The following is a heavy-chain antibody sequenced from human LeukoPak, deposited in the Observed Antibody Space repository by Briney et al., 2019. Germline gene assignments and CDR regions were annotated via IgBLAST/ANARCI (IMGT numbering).Heavy chain of an antibody. J-gene: IGHJ4*02. D-gene: IGHD3-22*01. V-gene: IGHV4-59*01. CDR3: AREAFSYYYDSSAMGGFDY. CDR2: IYYSGST. Sequence: PSETLSLTCTVSGVSISSYYWSLIRQPPGKGLEWIGYIYYSGSTNYNPSLKSRVTISVDTSKNQFSLKLSSVTAADTAVYYCAREAFSYYYDSSAMGGFDYWGQGTLVTVSS. CDR1: GVSISSYY.